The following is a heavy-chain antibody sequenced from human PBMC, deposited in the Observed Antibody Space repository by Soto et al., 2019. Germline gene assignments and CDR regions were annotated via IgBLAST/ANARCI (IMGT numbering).Heavy chain of an antibody. CDR1: EYTLTELS. J-gene: IGHJ5*02. CDR3: PTSFRGAYFADWFDP. D-gene: IGHD1-26*01. Sequence: ASVKVSCKVSEYTLTELSIHWVRQAPGKGLEWMGGFDPEDGETIYAPKFQGRVTMTEDTSTDTAYMELSSLRSEDTAVYYCPTSFRGAYFADWFDPWGQGTLVTVSS. CDR2: FDPEDGET. V-gene: IGHV1-24*01.